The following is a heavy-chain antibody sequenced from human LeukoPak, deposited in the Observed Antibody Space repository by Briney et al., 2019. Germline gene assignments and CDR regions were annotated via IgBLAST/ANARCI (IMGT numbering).Heavy chain of an antibody. CDR2: ISGSGDNI. Sequence: GGSLRLSCAASGFTFSSYAMSWVHQAPGKGLEWVSTISGSGDNIDYADSVKGRFTISRDNSKNTLYLQMTSLRADDTAVYYCAKGTGYTTGWYVDYWGQGTLVTVSS. V-gene: IGHV3-23*01. CDR3: AKGTGYTTGWYVDY. CDR1: GFTFSSYA. J-gene: IGHJ4*02. D-gene: IGHD6-13*01.